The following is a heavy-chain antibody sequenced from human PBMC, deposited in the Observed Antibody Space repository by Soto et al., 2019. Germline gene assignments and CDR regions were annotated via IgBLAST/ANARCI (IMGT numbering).Heavy chain of an antibody. CDR3: ARVVRGYYESSGSYYFDY. D-gene: IGHD3-22*01. V-gene: IGHV4-59*01. CDR1: GGSIISYY. Sequence: SETLSLTCTVSGGSIISYYWSWIRQPPGKGLEWIGYIYYSGSTNYNPSLKSRVTISVDTSKKQFSLKLSSVTAADTAVYYCARVVRGYYESSGSYYFDYWGQGTLVTVSS. J-gene: IGHJ4*02. CDR2: IYYSGST.